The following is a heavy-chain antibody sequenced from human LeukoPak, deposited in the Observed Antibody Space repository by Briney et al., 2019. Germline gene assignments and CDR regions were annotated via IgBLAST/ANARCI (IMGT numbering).Heavy chain of an antibody. D-gene: IGHD1-26*01. CDR2: IYSGGTT. J-gene: IGHJ4*02. Sequence: PGGSLRLSCAASGFTVSSNYMSWVRQAPGQGLEWVSVIYSGGTTYSEDSVRGRFTISRDNSNNTLYLQMNSARAEDTAVYYCARNRRMVGPTDPFGCWGQGTLVTVAS. CDR3: ARNRRMVGPTDPFGC. V-gene: IGHV3-66*01. CDR1: GFTVSSNY.